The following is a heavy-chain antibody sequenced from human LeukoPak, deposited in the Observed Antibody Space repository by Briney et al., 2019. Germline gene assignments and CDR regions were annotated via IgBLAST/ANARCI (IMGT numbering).Heavy chain of an antibody. CDR2: MYYSGST. D-gene: IGHD3-10*01. V-gene: IGHV4-39*07. CDR3: ARLGSGDVFEPLYY. Sequence: PSETLSLTCTVSGGSISSYYWGWIRQPPGKGLEWIGSMYYSGSTYYNPSLKSRVTISVDTSKNQFSLKLSSVTAADTAVYYCARLGSGDVFEPLYYWGQGTLVTVSS. CDR1: GGSISSYY. J-gene: IGHJ4*02.